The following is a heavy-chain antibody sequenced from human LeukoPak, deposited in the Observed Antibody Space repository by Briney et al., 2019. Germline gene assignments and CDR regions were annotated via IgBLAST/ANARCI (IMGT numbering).Heavy chain of an antibody. D-gene: IGHD6-19*01. V-gene: IGHV4-39*07. CDR2: LYYSGNT. Sequence: SETLSLTCTVSGGSISSSRYYGGWIRQPPGKGLEWIGSLYYSGNTYYNPSLKSRVTISVDTSKNQFSLKLSSVTAADTAMYYCARVRSSGWGKGFDYWGQGTLVTVSS. J-gene: IGHJ4*02. CDR1: GGSISSSRYY. CDR3: ARVRSSGWGKGFDY.